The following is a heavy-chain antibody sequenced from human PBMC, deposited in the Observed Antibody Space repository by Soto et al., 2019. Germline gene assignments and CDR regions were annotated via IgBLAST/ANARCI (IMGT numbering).Heavy chain of an antibody. Sequence: GGSLRFSCAASGFTFSSYSMNWVRQAPGKGLEWVSSISSSSSYIYYADSVKGRFTISRDNAKNSLYLQMNSLRAEDTAVYYCARANYGDYVFGVDYYGMDVWGQGTTVTVSS. J-gene: IGHJ6*02. CDR2: ISSSSSYI. CDR1: GFTFSSYS. V-gene: IGHV3-21*01. D-gene: IGHD4-17*01. CDR3: ARANYGDYVFGVDYYGMDV.